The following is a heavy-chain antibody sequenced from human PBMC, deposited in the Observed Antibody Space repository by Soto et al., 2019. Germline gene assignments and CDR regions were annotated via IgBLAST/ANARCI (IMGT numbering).Heavy chain of an antibody. J-gene: IGHJ4*02. CDR1: GGTFSSYA. CDR3: ARVLTGTRIFAY. CDR2: IIPIFGTA. Sequence: SVKVSCKASGGTFSSYAISWVRQAPGQGLEWMGGIIPIFGTANYAQKFQGGVTITADKPTSTAYMELSSLISEDTAVYYCARVLTGTRIFAYGGQGTLVPVSS. V-gene: IGHV1-69*06. D-gene: IGHD1-7*01.